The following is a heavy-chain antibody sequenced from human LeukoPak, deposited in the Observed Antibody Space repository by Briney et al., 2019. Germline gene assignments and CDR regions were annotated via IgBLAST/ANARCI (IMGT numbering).Heavy chain of an antibody. Sequence: GGSLRLSCEASGFLFSNSWMGWVRQAPGKGLEWVANMNQDGSERNYVDSVKGRLTISRDNAKGSLYLQMNGLRAEDTAVYFCVKDRGYSTFDYWGQGTLVTVSS. CDR2: MNQDGSER. CDR3: VKDRGYSTFDY. J-gene: IGHJ4*02. V-gene: IGHV3-7*03. D-gene: IGHD4-23*01. CDR1: GFLFSNSW.